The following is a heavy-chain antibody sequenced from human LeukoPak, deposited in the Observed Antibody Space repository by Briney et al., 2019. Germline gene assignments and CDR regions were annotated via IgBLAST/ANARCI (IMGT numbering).Heavy chain of an antibody. V-gene: IGHV3-15*01. D-gene: IGHD3-3*01. CDR2: IKSKFDGGTI. CDR3: AKDRLLDYDFWSGYYTVGSDY. Sequence: PGGSLRLSCEVSGVIFSNLWMTWVRQAPGKGPEWIGRIKSKFDGGTIDYAAPVKGRFTISREDSKNTLYLQMNSLRAEDTAVYYCAKDRLLDYDFWSGYYTVGSDYWGQGTLVTVSS. J-gene: IGHJ4*02. CDR1: GVIFSNLW.